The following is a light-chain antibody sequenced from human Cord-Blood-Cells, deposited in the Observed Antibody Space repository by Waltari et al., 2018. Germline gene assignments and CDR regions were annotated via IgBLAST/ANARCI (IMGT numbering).Light chain of an antibody. CDR2: EVS. J-gene: IGLJ3*02. Sequence: QSVLTQPASVSGSPGQSITISCTGTSSDVGRYNLVSWYQQPPGKAPKLMIYEVSKRPPGVSNRFSGSKSGNTASLTISGLQAEDEADYYCCSYAGSSTWVFGGGTKLTVL. CDR1: SSDVGRYNL. V-gene: IGLV2-23*02. CDR3: CSYAGSSTWV.